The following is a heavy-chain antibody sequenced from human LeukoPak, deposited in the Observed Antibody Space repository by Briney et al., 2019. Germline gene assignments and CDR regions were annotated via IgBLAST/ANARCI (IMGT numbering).Heavy chain of an antibody. CDR1: GFTFSSYG. J-gene: IGHJ3*01. Sequence: GGSLRLSCAASGFTFSSYGMHWVRQAPGKGLEWVAVISYDGSNKYYADSVKGRFTISRDNAKNTLYLQMNSLRAEDTAVYYCARTEYCSPTSCKYASFWGQGTVVTVSS. D-gene: IGHD2-2*01. CDR2: ISYDGSNK. CDR3: ARTEYCSPTSCKYASF. V-gene: IGHV3-30*03.